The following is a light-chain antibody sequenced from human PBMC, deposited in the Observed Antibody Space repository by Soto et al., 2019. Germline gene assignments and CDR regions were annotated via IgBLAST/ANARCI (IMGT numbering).Light chain of an antibody. CDR2: LNSDGRH. CDR3: QTWGTGLLV. V-gene: IGLV4-69*01. CDR1: SGHRTYA. Sequence: VLTQSPSASASLGASVKLTCTLSSGHRTYAIAWHQQQPEKGPRYLMNLNSDGRHTKGDGIPDRFSGSSSGTERYLTISSLQSEDEADYYCQTWGTGLLVFGGGTKLTVL. J-gene: IGLJ2*01.